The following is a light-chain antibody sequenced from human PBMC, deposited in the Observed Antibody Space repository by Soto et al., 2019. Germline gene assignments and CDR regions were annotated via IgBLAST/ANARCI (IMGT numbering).Light chain of an antibody. Sequence: IVMTQSPATLSVSPGERVTLSCRASQSINSNLAWYQQKPGQPPRLLIYDASNRATGIPARFSGSGSGTDFTLTISSLEAEDVAVYYCQQRSIWPRNTFGLGTKVDIK. J-gene: IGKJ2*01. CDR2: DAS. V-gene: IGKV3-11*01. CDR3: QQRSIWPRNT. CDR1: QSINSN.